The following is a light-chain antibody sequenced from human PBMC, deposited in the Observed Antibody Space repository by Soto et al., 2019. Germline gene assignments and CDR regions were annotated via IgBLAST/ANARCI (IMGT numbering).Light chain of an antibody. CDR3: QHYNSYSEA. J-gene: IGKJ1*01. V-gene: IGKV1-5*01. CDR1: QGIGTW. CDR2: DAS. Sequence: DIQMTQSPSSVSAFVGDRVTITCRASQGIGTWLAWYQRKPGKTPNLLIYDASSLESGVPSRFSGSGSGTEFTLTISSLQPDDFATYYCQHYNSYSEAFGQGTKV.